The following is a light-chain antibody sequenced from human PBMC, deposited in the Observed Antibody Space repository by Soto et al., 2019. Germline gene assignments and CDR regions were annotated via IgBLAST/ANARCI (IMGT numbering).Light chain of an antibody. J-gene: IGKJ1*01. CDR3: QQSYSTPRT. Sequence: DIQMTQSPSSLSASVGDRVTITCRASQSLSRYLNWFQQRPGKAPKLLIYGASSLQTGVPSRFSGSESGTEFTLTFSSLQPEDFATYYCQQSYSTPRTFGQGTKVEMK. CDR1: QSLSRY. CDR2: GAS. V-gene: IGKV1-39*01.